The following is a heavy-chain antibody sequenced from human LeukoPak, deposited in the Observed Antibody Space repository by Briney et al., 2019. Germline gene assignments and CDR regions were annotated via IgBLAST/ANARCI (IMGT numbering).Heavy chain of an antibody. Sequence: ASVTVSCLVSRDTLTTYYMYWVRQAPGKGLEWMGIINPSDGTSSYAQKFQDRVTMNRHTSTSTFYREQSSLRIEDTAVYYCARGGYIYGSFDYWGQGTLVTVSS. D-gene: IGHD5-18*01. J-gene: IGHJ4*02. CDR1: RDTLTTYY. CDR2: INPSDGTS. CDR3: ARGGYIYGSFDY. V-gene: IGHV1-46*01.